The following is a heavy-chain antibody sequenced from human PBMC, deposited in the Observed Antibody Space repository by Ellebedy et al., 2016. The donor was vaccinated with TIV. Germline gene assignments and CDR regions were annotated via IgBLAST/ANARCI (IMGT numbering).Heavy chain of an antibody. D-gene: IGHD3-22*01. CDR3: ARTQADSSGYFGSSGDYHYYGMDV. Sequence: GESLKISCKGSGYRFTSYWISWVRQMPGKGLEWMGRIDTTGSYTDYSPSFQGHVTISVDKSIGTAYLQWSSLKASDTAMYYCARTQADSSGYFGSSGDYHYYGMDVWGQGTTVTVS. V-gene: IGHV5-10-1*01. J-gene: IGHJ6*02. CDR1: GYRFTSYW. CDR2: IDTTGSYT.